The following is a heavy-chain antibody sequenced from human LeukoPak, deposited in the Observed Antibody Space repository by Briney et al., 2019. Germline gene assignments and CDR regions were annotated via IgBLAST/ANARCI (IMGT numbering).Heavy chain of an antibody. V-gene: IGHV3-23*01. CDR3: AKILERELQYYYYGMDV. Sequence: PGRSLRLSCAASGFTFNSYAMIWVRQAPGKGLESISSISTTGDRTYYADSVKGRLAISRDNSKNTLYLQMNSLRAEDTAVYYCAKILERELQYYYYGMDVWGQGTSVTVSS. CDR1: GFTFNSYA. J-gene: IGHJ6*02. CDR2: ISTTGDRT. D-gene: IGHD5-24*01.